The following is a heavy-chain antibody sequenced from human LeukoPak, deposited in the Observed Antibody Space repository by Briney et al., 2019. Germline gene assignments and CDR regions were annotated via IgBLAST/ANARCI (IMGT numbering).Heavy chain of an antibody. CDR2: INSDGSST. V-gene: IGHV3-74*01. CDR1: GFTFSSYW. D-gene: IGHD6-6*01. J-gene: IGHJ4*02. Sequence: GGSLRLSCAASGFTFSSYWMHWVRQAPGKGLVWVSRINSDGSSTSYADSVKGRFTISRDNAKNSLYLQMNSLRAEDTAVYYCARGAARRAIDYWGQGTLVTVSS. CDR3: ARGAARRAIDY.